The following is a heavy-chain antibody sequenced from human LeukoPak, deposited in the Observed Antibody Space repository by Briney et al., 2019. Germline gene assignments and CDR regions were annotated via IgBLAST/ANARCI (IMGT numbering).Heavy chain of an antibody. D-gene: IGHD6-13*01. V-gene: IGHV1-18*01. CDR2: ISAYNGNT. CDR3: ARFIAAAIDYYYGMDV. J-gene: IGHJ6*02. CDR1: GYTFTSYG. Sequence: ASVKVSCKASGYTFTSYGISWVRQAPGQGLEWMGWISAYNGNTNYAQKLQGRVTMTTDTSTSTAHMELRSLRSDDTAVYYCARFIAAAIDYYYGMDVWGQGTTVTVSS.